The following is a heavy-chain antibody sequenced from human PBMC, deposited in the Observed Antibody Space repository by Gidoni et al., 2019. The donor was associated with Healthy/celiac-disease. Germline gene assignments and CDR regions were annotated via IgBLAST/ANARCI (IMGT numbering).Heavy chain of an antibody. Sequence: QLQLQESGPGLVKPSETLSLTCTVSGGSISSSSYYWGWIRQPPGKGLEWIGSIYYSGSTYYNPSLKSRVTISVDTSKNQFSLKLSSVTAADTAVYYCARHPVELVDTAMVLGTGVNWFDPWGQGTLVTVSS. CDR1: GGSISSSSYY. D-gene: IGHD5-18*01. V-gene: IGHV4-39*01. CDR2: IYYSGST. J-gene: IGHJ5*02. CDR3: ARHPVELVDTAMVLGTGVNWFDP.